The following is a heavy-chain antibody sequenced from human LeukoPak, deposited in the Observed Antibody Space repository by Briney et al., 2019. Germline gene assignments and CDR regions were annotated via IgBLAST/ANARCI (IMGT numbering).Heavy chain of an antibody. J-gene: IGHJ5*02. V-gene: IGHV4-34*01. CDR2: INHSGST. D-gene: IGHD2-2*01. CDR1: GGPFSGYY. CDR3: ARGYCSSTSCYVPYWFDP. Sequence: SETLSLTCAVYGGPFSGYYWSWIRQPPGKGLEWMGEINHSGSTNYNPSLKSRVTISVDTSKNQFSLKLSSVTAADTAVYYCARGYCSSTSCYVPYWFDPWGQGTLVTVSS.